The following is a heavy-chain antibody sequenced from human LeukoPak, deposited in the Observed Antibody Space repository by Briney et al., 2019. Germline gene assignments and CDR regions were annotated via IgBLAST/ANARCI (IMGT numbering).Heavy chain of an antibody. V-gene: IGHV4-4*07. J-gene: IGHJ4*02. D-gene: IGHD5-12*01. Sequence: PSETLSLTCTVSGGSISNYCWTWIRQPAGKGLEWIGRIYPSGRTYYNPSLKRRVTISIDKSKNQFSVSLTSVTAADTAVYYCARDRSGYSEYYFDYWGQGSLVTVSS. CDR2: IYPSGRT. CDR3: ARDRSGYSEYYFDY. CDR1: GGSISNYC.